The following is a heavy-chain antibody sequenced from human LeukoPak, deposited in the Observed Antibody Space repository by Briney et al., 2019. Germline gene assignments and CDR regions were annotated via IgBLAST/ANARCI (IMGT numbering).Heavy chain of an antibody. Sequence: SSETLSLTCTVSGGSISSHYWSWIRQPPGKGLEWIGYIYYSGSTNYNPSLKSRVTISVDTSKNQFSLKLSSVTAADTAVYYCARSVTIFGVVTWFDPWGQGTLVTVSS. J-gene: IGHJ5*02. CDR2: IYYSGST. CDR1: GGSISSHY. CDR3: ARSVTIFGVVTWFDP. V-gene: IGHV4-59*11. D-gene: IGHD3-3*01.